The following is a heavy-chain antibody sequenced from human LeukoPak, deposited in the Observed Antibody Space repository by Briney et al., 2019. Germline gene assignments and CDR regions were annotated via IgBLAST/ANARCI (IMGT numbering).Heavy chain of an antibody. CDR1: GYTFTSFD. V-gene: IGHV1-8*01. CDR2: MNPNSGIT. Sequence: ASVKVSCKASGYTFTSFDINWVRQATGRGLEWMGWMNPNSGITGYAQKFQGRVTMTRNTSISTAYMELSSLRSEDTAVYYCARALTDYNILTGYYEFDYWGQGTLVTVSS. D-gene: IGHD3-9*01. J-gene: IGHJ4*02. CDR3: ARALTDYNILTGYYEFDY.